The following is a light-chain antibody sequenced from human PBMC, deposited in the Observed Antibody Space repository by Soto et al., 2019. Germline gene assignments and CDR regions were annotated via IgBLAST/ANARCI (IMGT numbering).Light chain of an antibody. CDR3: QQYSNWPPIP. V-gene: IGKV3D-15*01. CDR2: GAS. J-gene: IGKJ5*01. Sequence: EILVSQSPSTLAVSPGERATLSCRASQSVTTNLAWYQQKAGRAPRLLIYGASTRATGIPARFSGSGSGTEFTLTISSLQSEDFAVYFCQQYSNWPPIPFGQGTRLEIK. CDR1: QSVTTN.